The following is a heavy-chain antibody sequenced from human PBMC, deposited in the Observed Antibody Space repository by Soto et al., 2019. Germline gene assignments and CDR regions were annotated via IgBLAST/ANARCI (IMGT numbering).Heavy chain of an antibody. V-gene: IGHV3-23*01. CDR3: AKEGASSWYFFDY. D-gene: IGHD6-13*01. CDR2: ISGSGGGA. Sequence: GGSLRLSCAASGFTFSSYAMNWVRQPPGKGLEWVSTISGSGGGAYYAESVKGRFTISRDNSKNTLYLQMNSLRAEDTAIYYCAKEGASSWYFFDYWGQGTLVTVSS. CDR1: GFTFSSYA. J-gene: IGHJ4*02.